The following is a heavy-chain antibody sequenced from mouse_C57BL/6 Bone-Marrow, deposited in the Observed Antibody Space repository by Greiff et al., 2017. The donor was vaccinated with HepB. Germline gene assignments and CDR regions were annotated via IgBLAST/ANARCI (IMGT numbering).Heavy chain of an antibody. V-gene: IGHV1-85*01. CDR1: GYTFTSYD. CDR2: IYTRDGSN. CDR3: ARDTTGNWYYYV. J-gene: IGHJ1*03. D-gene: IGHD1-1*01. Sequence: QVQLQQSGPELVKPGASVKLSCKASGYTFTSYDINWVKQRPGQGLEWIGWIYTRDGSNKYNEKFKGKATLTVDTSSSTAYMELHSLTSEDSAVYFCARDTTGNWYYYVWGTGTTVTVSS.